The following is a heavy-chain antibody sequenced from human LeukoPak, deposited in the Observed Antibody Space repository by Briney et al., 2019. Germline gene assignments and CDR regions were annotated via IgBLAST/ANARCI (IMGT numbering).Heavy chain of an antibody. CDR1: GGSFSGYY. CDR3: ARGPRRDY. J-gene: IGHJ4*02. CDR2: INHSGST. Sequence: SETLSLTCAVYGGSFSGYYWSWIRQPPGKGLGWIGEINHSGSTNYNPSLKSRVTISVDTSKNQFSLKLSSVTAADTAVYYCARGPRRDYWGQGTLVTVSS. V-gene: IGHV4-34*01.